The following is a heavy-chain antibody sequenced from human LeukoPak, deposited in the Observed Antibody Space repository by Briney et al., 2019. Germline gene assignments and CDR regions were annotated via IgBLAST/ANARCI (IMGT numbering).Heavy chain of an antibody. Sequence: SETLSLTCTVSGGSISSSHYYWSWIRQPPGKGLEWIGTIYYSGTTYYNPSLESRLTIFLDTSKSQFSLMLNSVTAADTAVYYCARQVSDYYYYYIDVWGTGTAVTVSS. V-gene: IGHV4-39*01. J-gene: IGHJ6*03. CDR1: GGSISSSHYY. D-gene: IGHD3-10*01. CDR3: ARQVSDYYYYYIDV. CDR2: IYYSGTT.